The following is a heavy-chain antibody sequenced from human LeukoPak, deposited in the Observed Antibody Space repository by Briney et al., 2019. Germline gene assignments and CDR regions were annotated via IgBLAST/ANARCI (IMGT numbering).Heavy chain of an antibody. CDR1: EFTVSTNY. V-gene: IGHV3-66*01. D-gene: IGHD6-13*01. CDR2: IYSGGNA. Sequence: GESLRLSCAASEFTVSTNYMSWVRQAPGKGLEWVSVIYSGGNAYYADSVKGRFTISRDNSKNTVYLLMNSLRAEDTAVYYCARGRYSSSWSIDYWGQGTLVTVSS. CDR3: ARGRYSSSWSIDY. J-gene: IGHJ4*02.